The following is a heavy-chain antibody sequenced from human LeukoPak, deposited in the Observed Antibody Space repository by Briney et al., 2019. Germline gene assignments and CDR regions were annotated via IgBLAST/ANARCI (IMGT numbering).Heavy chain of an antibody. CDR3: AKDYDSSGYVDY. D-gene: IGHD3-22*01. J-gene: IGHJ4*02. V-gene: IGHV3-23*01. Sequence: GGSLRLSCAASGFTFSSYAMSWVRQAPGKGLEWVSAISGSGRSTYYADSVKGRFTISRDNSKNTLYLQMNSLRAEDTAVYYCAKDYDSSGYVDYWGQGTLVTVSS. CDR1: GFTFSSYA. CDR2: ISGSGRST.